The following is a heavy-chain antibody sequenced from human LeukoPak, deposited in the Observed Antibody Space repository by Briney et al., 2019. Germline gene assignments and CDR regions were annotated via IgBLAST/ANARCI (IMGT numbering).Heavy chain of an antibody. CDR3: ARGGGLTTVTTTTSWFDP. V-gene: IGHV4-34*01. Sequence: SETLSLTCAVYAASFSGYYWSWIRQPPGKGLEWIGEINHSGSTNYNPSLKSRVTISVDTSKNQFSLKLSSVTAADTAVYYCARGGGLTTVTTTTSWFDPWGQGTLVTVSS. J-gene: IGHJ5*02. CDR2: INHSGST. D-gene: IGHD4-17*01. CDR1: AASFSGYY.